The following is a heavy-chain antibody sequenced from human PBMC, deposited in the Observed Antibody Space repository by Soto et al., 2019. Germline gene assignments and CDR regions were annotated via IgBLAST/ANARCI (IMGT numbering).Heavy chain of an antibody. J-gene: IGHJ4*02. CDR1: GFSFTHYT. CDR3: ARKWGTYSNASLDY. CDR2: MSYDGTNE. Sequence: QTGGSLRLSCAASGFSFTHYTINWVRQAPGKGLEWVAVMSYDGTNEYYADSVKGRFTISRDNSKSTVYLQMNSLTPEDTALYYCARKWGTYSNASLDYWGLGTLVTVSS. D-gene: IGHD5-18*01. V-gene: IGHV3-30*04.